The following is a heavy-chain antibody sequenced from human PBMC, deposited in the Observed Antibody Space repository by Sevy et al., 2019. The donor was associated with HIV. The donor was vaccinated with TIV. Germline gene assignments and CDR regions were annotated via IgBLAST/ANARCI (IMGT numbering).Heavy chain of an antibody. CDR3: ARGSSRWYDD. J-gene: IGHJ4*02. CDR1: GYTFTTYN. V-gene: IGHV1-18*01. Sequence: ASVKVSCKASGYTFTTYNIVWVRQAPGQGLEWLAWMSPYNSNKNYAQRVQGRVTMTTDTFTDTAFLELRSLKFDDTAVYYCARGSSRWYDDWGQGTLVTVSS. D-gene: IGHD3-22*01. CDR2: MSPYNSNK.